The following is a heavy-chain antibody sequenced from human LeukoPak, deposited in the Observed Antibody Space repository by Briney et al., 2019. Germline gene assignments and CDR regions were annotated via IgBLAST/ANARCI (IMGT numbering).Heavy chain of an antibody. J-gene: IGHJ4*02. CDR2: IYDSGST. Sequence: SETLSLTCTVSGGSICSYYWSWIRQPPGKGLKWIGYIYDSGSTKYNPSLESRVPISVDTSKNQFSLKLSSVTAADTAVYYCARHEYSSSWYYSDYWGQGTLVTVSS. CDR1: GGSICSYY. D-gene: IGHD6-13*01. V-gene: IGHV4-59*08. CDR3: ARHEYSSSWYYSDY.